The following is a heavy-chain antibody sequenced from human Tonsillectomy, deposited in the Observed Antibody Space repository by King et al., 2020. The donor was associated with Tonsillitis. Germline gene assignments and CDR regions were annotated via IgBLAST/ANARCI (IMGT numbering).Heavy chain of an antibody. CDR3: ARLTTFRGVIQGFDL. D-gene: IGHD3-16*01. V-gene: IGHV4-59*01. J-gene: IGHJ4*02. CDR1: GGSLTNSY. CDR2: IYYTGST. Sequence: QLQESGPGLVKPSETLSLTCTVSGGSLTNSYWSWIRQAPGKGLEWLGSIYYTGSTDYNPSLKSRVTVSIDTSKSQFSLNLISVAAADTAIYYCARLTTFRGVIQGFDLWGQGTLVTVSP.